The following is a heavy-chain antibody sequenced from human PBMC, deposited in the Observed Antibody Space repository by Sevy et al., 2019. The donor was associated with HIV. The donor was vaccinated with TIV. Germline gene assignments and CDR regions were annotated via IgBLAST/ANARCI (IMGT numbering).Heavy chain of an antibody. CDR3: ARDGSGPNRFDP. J-gene: IGHJ5*02. CDR1: GGSISSSNW. CDR2: IYHSGST. Sequence: SETLSLTCAVSGGSISSSNWWSWVRQPPGKGLEWVGEIYHSGSTNYNPSLKSRVTISVDKSKNQFSLKLSSVTAADTAVYYCARDGSGPNRFDPWGQGTLVTVSS. D-gene: IGHD6-19*01. V-gene: IGHV4-4*02.